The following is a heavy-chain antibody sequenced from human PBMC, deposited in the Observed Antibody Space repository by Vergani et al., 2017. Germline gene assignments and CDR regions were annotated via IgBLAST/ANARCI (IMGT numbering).Heavy chain of an antibody. Sequence: QVQLVESGGGLVKPGGSLRLSCAASGFTFSDYYMSWIRQAPGKGLEWVSYISSSSSYTNYADSVKGRFTISRDNAKNSLYLQMNSLRAEDTALYYCARSNWNVDYYCGMDVWGQGTTVTVSS. CDR3: ARSNWNVDYYCGMDV. CDR1: GFTFSDYY. V-gene: IGHV3-11*05. D-gene: IGHD1-1*01. CDR2: ISSSSSYT. J-gene: IGHJ6*02.